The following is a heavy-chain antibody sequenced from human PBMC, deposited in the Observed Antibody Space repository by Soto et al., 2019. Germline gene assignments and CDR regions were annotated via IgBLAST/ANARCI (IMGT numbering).Heavy chain of an antibody. V-gene: IGHV1-18*01. Sequence: QVQPVQSGAEVKKPGASVKVSCKASGYTFTSYGISWVRQAPGQGLEWMGWISAYNGNTNYAQKLQGRVTMTTDTSTSTAYMELRSLRSDDTAVYYCARESVYYGSGSYSSKADYWGQGTLVTVSS. CDR3: ARESVYYGSGSYSSKADY. CDR2: ISAYNGNT. CDR1: GYTFTSYG. D-gene: IGHD3-10*01. J-gene: IGHJ4*02.